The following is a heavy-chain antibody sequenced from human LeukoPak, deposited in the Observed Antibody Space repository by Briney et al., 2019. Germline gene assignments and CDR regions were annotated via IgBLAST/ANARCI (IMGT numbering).Heavy chain of an antibody. V-gene: IGHV3-48*04. J-gene: IGHJ6*03. D-gene: IGHD2-15*01. CDR1: GFTFSSYG. CDR2: ISSSGSTI. CDR3: ARARCSGGSCYSGYYYYYMDV. Sequence: GGSLRLSCAASGFTFSSYGMTWVRQAPGKGLEWVSYISSSGSTIYYADSVKGRFTISRDNAKNSLYLQMNSLRAEDTAVYYCARARCSGGSCYSGYYYYYMDVWGKGTTVTVSS.